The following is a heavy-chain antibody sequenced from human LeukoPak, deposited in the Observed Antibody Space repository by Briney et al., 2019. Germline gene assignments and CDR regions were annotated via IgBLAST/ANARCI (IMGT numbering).Heavy chain of an antibody. CDR2: TYYRSKWYN. CDR3: ASGFTSGWPRFDP. V-gene: IGHV6-1*01. CDR1: ADSVSSNSTA. J-gene: IGHJ5*02. Sequence: SQTLSLTFAISADSVSSNSTAWNWIRQSPSRGLEWLGRTYYRSKWYNEYAVSVKSRITINPDTSKNQYSLHLNSVTPEDTAIYYCASGFTSGWPRFDPWGQGTLVTVSS. D-gene: IGHD6-19*01.